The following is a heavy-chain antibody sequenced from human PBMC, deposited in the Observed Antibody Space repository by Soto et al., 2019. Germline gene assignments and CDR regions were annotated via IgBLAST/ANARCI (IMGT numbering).Heavy chain of an antibody. D-gene: IGHD5-12*01. J-gene: IGHJ6*02. CDR2: IYYSGST. Sequence: SETLSLTCTVSGGSISSGGYYWSWIRQHPGKGLEWIGYIYYSGSTYYNPSLKSRVTISVDTSKNQFSLKLSSVTAADTAVYYCARGPGGYVTHQEYYYYYGMDVWGQGTTVTVSS. CDR1: GGSISSGGYY. V-gene: IGHV4-31*03. CDR3: ARGPGGYVTHQEYYYYYGMDV.